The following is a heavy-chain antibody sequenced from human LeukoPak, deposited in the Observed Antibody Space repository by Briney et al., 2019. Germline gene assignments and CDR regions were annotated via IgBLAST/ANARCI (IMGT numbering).Heavy chain of an antibody. Sequence: GGSLRLSCAASGLSFSSFAMSRVRQGPARGLEWVSSIRGNGGTFYADSVRGRFTLYSDSSRNTVYFQLNNLRVEDTAIYYCARAIWVSSTDAVRWGQGTLVAVSS. V-gene: IGHV3-23*01. D-gene: IGHD3-16*01. J-gene: IGHJ4*02. CDR1: GLSFSSFA. CDR2: IRGNGGT. CDR3: ARAIWVSSTDAVR.